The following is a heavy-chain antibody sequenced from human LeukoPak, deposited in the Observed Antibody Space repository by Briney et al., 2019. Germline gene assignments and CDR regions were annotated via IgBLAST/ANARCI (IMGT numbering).Heavy chain of an antibody. Sequence: GGSLRLSCAASGFTFSSYWMHWVRQAPGKGLVWVSRINTDGSSTSYADSVKGRFTISRDNAKNTLYLQMNSLRAEDTAVYYCARGYLITGYYYYMDVWGKGTTVTVSS. CDR3: ARGYLITGYYYYMDV. CDR2: INTDGSST. V-gene: IGHV3-74*01. J-gene: IGHJ6*03. D-gene: IGHD5-24*01. CDR1: GFTFSSYW.